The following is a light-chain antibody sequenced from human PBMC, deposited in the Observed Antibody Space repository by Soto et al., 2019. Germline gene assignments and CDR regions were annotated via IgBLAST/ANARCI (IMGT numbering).Light chain of an antibody. CDR2: DVS. V-gene: IGLV2-14*03. CDR1: SSDVGTSNY. CDR3: SSYTTSSTVV. J-gene: IGLJ2*01. Sequence: QSALTQPASVSGSPGQSITISCTGTSSDVGTSNYVSWYQQHPGKAPKLMIFDVSSRPSGVSNRFSGFKSGNTAALTISGREAEDEVDYYCSSYTTSSTVVFGGGIKLTVL.